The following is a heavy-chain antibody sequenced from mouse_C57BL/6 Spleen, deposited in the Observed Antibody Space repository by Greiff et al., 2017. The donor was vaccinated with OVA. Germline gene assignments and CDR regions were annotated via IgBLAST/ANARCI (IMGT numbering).Heavy chain of an antibody. CDR1: GFSLTSYG. V-gene: IGHV2-2*01. CDR3: ASDYDYDEGRYFDY. CDR2: IWSGGST. D-gene: IGHD2-4*01. Sequence: QVQLQQSGPGLVQPSQCLSISCTVSGFSLTSYGVHWVRQSPGQGLEWLGVIWSGGSTDYNAAFISRLAISKDNSKSQVFFKMNSLQADDKAISYCASDYDYDEGRYFDYWGQGTTLTVSS. J-gene: IGHJ2*01.